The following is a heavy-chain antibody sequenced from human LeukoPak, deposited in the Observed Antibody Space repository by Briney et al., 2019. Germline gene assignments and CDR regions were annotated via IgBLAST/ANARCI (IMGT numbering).Heavy chain of an antibody. V-gene: IGHV4-39*01. CDR3: ALRYSSSWQRGFDY. Sequence: PSKTLSLACTVSGGSISSSSYYWGWIRQPPGKGLEWIGSIYYSGSTYYNPSLKSRVTISVDTSKNQFSLKLSSVTAADTAVYYCALRYSSSWQRGFDYWGHGTLVTVSS. CDR2: IYYSGST. D-gene: IGHD6-13*01. CDR1: GGSISSSSYY. J-gene: IGHJ4*01.